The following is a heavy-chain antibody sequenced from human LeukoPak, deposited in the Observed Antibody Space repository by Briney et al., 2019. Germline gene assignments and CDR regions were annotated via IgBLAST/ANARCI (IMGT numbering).Heavy chain of an antibody. J-gene: IGHJ4*02. Sequence: ASVKVSCKASGYTFNSYGFSWVRQAPGQGLEWVGWISNYNGDTRYAQKFQGRVTMTTDTSTRTSNMELRKLGSDDAAVYYCARALYSDSSGYYPGLDHWGQGTLVTVSS. CDR3: ARALYSDSSGYYPGLDH. CDR2: ISNYNGDT. D-gene: IGHD3-22*01. CDR1: GYTFNSYG. V-gene: IGHV1-18*01.